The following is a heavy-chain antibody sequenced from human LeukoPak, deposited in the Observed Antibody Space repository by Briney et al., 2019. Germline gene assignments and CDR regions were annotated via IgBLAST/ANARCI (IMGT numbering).Heavy chain of an antibody. CDR1: GYTFTTYI. CDR3: ARDYDYNNYGWFDP. J-gene: IGHJ5*02. V-gene: IGHV1-3*04. CDR2: INTDNGHT. D-gene: IGHD4-11*01. Sequence: ASVKVSCKASGYTFTTYIVHWVRRAPGQGLEWMGWINTDNGHTKYSQKFQGRVTITRDTSASTAYMELSSLRSEDTAVYYRARDYDYNNYGWFDPWGQGTLVTVSS.